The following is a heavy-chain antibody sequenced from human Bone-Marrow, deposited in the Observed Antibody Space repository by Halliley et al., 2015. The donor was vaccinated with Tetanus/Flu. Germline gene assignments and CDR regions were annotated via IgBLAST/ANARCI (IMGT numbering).Heavy chain of an antibody. J-gene: IGHJ3*02. D-gene: IGHD3-22*01. CDR1: GSAFSSSW. Sequence: SLRLSCLASGSAFSSSWIHWVRQAPGRGLVWVSRIDRYGSSTNYADVVKGRFTISRDNAKNSLYLQMNSLRAEDTAVYYCARDRGSPYDDSSAAFDTWGQGTMVTVSS. CDR2: IDRYGSST. CDR3: ARDRGSPYDDSSAAFDT. V-gene: IGHV3-74*01.